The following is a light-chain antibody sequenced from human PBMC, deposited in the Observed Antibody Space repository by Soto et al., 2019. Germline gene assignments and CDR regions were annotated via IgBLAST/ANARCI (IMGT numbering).Light chain of an antibody. CDR2: AAS. CDR3: QQYYSYPQIT. V-gene: IGKV1-9*01. J-gene: IGKJ5*01. CDR1: QGITSY. Sequence: DIQMTQSPSSLSASVGDRVTITCRASQGITSYLAWYQQKPGKAPKLLIYAASTLQSGVPSRFSGSGSGTDFTLTISCLQSEDFATYYCQQYYSYPQITFGQGTRLEIK.